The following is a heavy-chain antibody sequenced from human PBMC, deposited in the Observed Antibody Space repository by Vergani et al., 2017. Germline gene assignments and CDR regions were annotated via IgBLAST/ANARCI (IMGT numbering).Heavy chain of an antibody. CDR3: ATVALGSVVTAASPFDY. Sequence: QVQLVQSGAEVKKPGASVKVSCKASGYTFTSYYMHWVRQAPGQGLEWMGWMNPNSGNTGYAQKFQGRVTMTADTSTDTAYMGLSSLRSEDTAVYYCATVALGSVVTAASPFDYWGQGTLVTVSS. J-gene: IGHJ4*02. CDR1: GYTFTSYY. V-gene: IGHV1-8*02. CDR2: MNPNSGNT. D-gene: IGHD2-21*02.